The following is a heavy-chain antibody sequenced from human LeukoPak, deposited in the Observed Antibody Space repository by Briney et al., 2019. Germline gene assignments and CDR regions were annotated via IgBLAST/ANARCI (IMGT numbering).Heavy chain of an antibody. V-gene: IGHV4-39*02. CDR3: ARDDYRYNDAFDI. Sequence: PSETLSLTCTVSGGSISSRSCSWGWIRQPPGKGLEWIGSIFDSGSTYDNPSLKNRITISVDTSKNQFSLKLSSVTAADTAVYYCARDDYRYNDAFDIWGQGTMVTVSS. D-gene: IGHD4-11*01. CDR1: GGSISSRSCS. CDR2: IFDSGST. J-gene: IGHJ3*02.